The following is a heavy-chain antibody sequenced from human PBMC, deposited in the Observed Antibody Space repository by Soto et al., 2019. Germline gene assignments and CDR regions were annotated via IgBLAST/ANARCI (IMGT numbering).Heavy chain of an antibody. CDR2: ISYDGSNK. V-gene: IGHV3-30-3*01. CDR3: VHGYDPNYYGLDV. J-gene: IGHJ6*02. D-gene: IGHD5-12*01. Sequence: PGGSLRLSCAASGFTFGSYAMHWVRQAPGKGLEWVAVISYDGSNKYYADSVKGRFTISRDNSKNTLYLQMNSLRGEDTAVYYCVHGYDPNYYGLDVWGQGTTVTVSS. CDR1: GFTFGSYA.